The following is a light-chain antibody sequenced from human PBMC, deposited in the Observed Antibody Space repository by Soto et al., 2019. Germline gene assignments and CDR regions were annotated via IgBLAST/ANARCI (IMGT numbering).Light chain of an antibody. Sequence: ETVLTQSPGTLSLSPGERATLSCRASQSITTSYLAWYQQKPGQSPRLLIYGASRRATGIPDRFSGSGSGTDFTLTISRLEPEDFGVYYCQQYGSSPPFTFGPGTKVDIK. J-gene: IGKJ3*01. CDR1: QSITTSY. V-gene: IGKV3-20*01. CDR3: QQYGSSPPFT. CDR2: GAS.